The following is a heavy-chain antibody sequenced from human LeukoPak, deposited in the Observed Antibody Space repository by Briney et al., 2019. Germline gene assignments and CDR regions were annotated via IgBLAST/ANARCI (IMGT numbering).Heavy chain of an antibody. Sequence: GGSLRLSCAASGFTFSDYYMTWTRQTPGKGLEWVTYIDTSATITHYADSLKGRVTVSRDNAKNSLYLQLNGLRAEGTAIYYCARLGGAGWSKDYWGQGTLVTVSS. J-gene: IGHJ4*02. D-gene: IGHD6-19*01. CDR1: GFTFSDYY. CDR3: ARLGGAGWSKDY. V-gene: IGHV3-11*01. CDR2: IDTSATIT.